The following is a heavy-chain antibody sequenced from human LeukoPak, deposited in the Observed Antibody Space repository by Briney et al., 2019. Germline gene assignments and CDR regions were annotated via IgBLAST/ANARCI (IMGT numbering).Heavy chain of an antibody. CDR3: AKLEEQWLIDF. V-gene: IGHV3-23*01. CDR2: ISGSGGGT. J-gene: IGHJ4*02. CDR1: GFTFSTSP. Sequence: GGSLRPSCAASGFTFSTSPMSWVRQAPGKGLEWVSTISGSGGGTYSAGSVKGRFTISRDNSKNTLYLQMNSLRADDTAIYYCAKLEEQWLIDFWGQVTLVTVSS. D-gene: IGHD1/OR15-1a*01.